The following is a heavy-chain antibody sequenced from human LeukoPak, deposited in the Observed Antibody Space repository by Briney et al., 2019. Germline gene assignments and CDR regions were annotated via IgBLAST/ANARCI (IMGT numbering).Heavy chain of an antibody. Sequence: GGSLRLSCAASGFTFNTYGMSWVRQAPGKGLEWVSGISGSGGATYYADSVKGRFTISRDDPHNTLYLQMNSLRAEDTAVYYCAKGGDDSSGYYYDAFDIWGQGTMVTVSS. J-gene: IGHJ3*02. CDR3: AKGGDDSSGYYYDAFDI. D-gene: IGHD3-22*01. CDR2: ISGSGGAT. V-gene: IGHV3-23*01. CDR1: GFTFNTYG.